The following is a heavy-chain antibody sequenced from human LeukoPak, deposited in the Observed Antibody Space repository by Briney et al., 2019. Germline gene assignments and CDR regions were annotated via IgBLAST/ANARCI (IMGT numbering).Heavy chain of an antibody. Sequence: ASVKVSCKASGYTFTGYYIHWVRQAPGQGHEWMGWIKPENGRTNYAQQFPGRVTLSRDTSISTVYMEVLRLASDDTAVYYCAREESNWNYYYFDFWGQGSLVTVSS. V-gene: IGHV1-2*02. CDR2: IKPENGRT. J-gene: IGHJ4*02. CDR3: AREESNWNYYYFDF. CDR1: GYTFTGYY. D-gene: IGHD1-7*01.